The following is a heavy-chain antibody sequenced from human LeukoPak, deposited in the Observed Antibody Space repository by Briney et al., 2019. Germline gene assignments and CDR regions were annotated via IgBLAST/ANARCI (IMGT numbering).Heavy chain of an antibody. Sequence: GGSLLLSCAASGFTFSSYGMSWVRQAPGKVREWVSAITGSGGTTYYADSVKGRFTISRDKAKNSLYLQVNSLRAEDTAVYYCARDTNYALGLGFDYWGQGTLVTASS. V-gene: IGHV3-23*01. CDR1: GFTFSSYG. CDR2: ITGSGGTT. D-gene: IGHD4/OR15-4a*01. J-gene: IGHJ4*02. CDR3: ARDTNYALGLGFDY.